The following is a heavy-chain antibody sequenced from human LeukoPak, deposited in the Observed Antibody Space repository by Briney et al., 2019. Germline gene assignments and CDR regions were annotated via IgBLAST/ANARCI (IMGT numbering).Heavy chain of an antibody. Sequence: SETLSLTCTVSGGSISSYYWSWIRQPPGKGLEWIGEINHSGSTNYNPSLKSRVTISVDTSKNQFSLKLSSVTAADTAVYYCARVQYSNYYFDYWGQGTLVTVSS. CDR3: ARVQYSNYYFDY. J-gene: IGHJ4*02. CDR2: INHSGST. D-gene: IGHD4-11*01. V-gene: IGHV4-34*01. CDR1: GGSISSYY.